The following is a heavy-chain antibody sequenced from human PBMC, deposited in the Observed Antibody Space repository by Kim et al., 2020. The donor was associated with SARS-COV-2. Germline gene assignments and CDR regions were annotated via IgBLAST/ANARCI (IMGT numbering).Heavy chain of an antibody. CDR2: INPNTGGT. Sequence: ASVKVSCKASGYSFTGYFLHWVRRAPGQGLEWMGWINPNTGGTNYAQKFQGRVTMTRDRSITTAYMELSSLRSDDTAMYYCTRDGLYCTGASCYDNWFDPWGQGTLITVSS. D-gene: IGHD2-15*01. CDR3: TRDGLYCTGASCYDNWFDP. V-gene: IGHV1-2*02. J-gene: IGHJ5*02. CDR1: GYSFTGYF.